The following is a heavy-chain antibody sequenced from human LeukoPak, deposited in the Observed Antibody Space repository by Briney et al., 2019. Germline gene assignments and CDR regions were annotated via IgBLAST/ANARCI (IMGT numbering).Heavy chain of an antibody. D-gene: IGHD6-13*01. CDR2: IYYSGST. CDR3: ARGDYSSSWYY. J-gene: IGHJ4*02. CDR1: GGSISSYY. V-gene: IGHV4-59*01. Sequence: SETLSLTCTVSGGSISSYYWSWIRQPPGKGLEWIGYIYYSGSTNYNPSLKSRVTISVDTSKNQFSLKLSSVTAAATAVYYCARGDYSSSWYYWGQGTLVTVSS.